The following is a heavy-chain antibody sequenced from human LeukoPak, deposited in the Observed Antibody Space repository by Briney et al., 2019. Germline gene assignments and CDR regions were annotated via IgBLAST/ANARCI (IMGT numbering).Heavy chain of an antibody. J-gene: IGHJ4*02. CDR1: GFIVSSND. CDR3: ARYYYDSSGYPYYFDY. CDR2: IYSGGST. D-gene: IGHD3-22*01. Sequence: PGGSLRLSCAASGFIVSSNDMSWVRQAPGKGLEWVSVIYSGGSTYYANSVKGRFTISRDNSKNTVYLQMNSLRADDTAVYYCARYYYDSSGYPYYFDYWGQGTLVTVSS. V-gene: IGHV3-53*01.